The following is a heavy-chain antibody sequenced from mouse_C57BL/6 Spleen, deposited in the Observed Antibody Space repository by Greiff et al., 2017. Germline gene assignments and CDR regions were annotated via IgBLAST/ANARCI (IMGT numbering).Heavy chain of an antibody. Sequence: VKLQQPGAELVMPGASVKLSCKASGYTFTSYWMHWVKQRPGQGLEWIGEIDPSDSYTNYNQKFKGKSTLTVDKSSSTAYMQLSSLTSEDSAVYYCARERDDYVNYFDYWGQGTTLTVSS. CDR1: GYTFTSYW. CDR2: IDPSDSYT. CDR3: ARERDDYVNYFDY. V-gene: IGHV1-69*01. J-gene: IGHJ2*01. D-gene: IGHD2-4*01.